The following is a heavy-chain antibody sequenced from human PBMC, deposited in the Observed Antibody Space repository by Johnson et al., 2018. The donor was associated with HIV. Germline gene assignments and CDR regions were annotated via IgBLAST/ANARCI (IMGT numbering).Heavy chain of an antibody. V-gene: IGHV3-30*03. D-gene: IGHD1-1*01. Sequence: QVHLVESGGGVVQPGRSLRLSCAASGFTFSSYGMHWVRQAPGKGLEWVALISYDGTNKYYADSVKGRFTISRDNSKNTLDLQMNSLRAEDTAVYYCAREELEPDVFDIWGQGTMVTVSS. CDR2: ISYDGTNK. CDR3: AREELEPDVFDI. CDR1: GFTFSSYG. J-gene: IGHJ3*02.